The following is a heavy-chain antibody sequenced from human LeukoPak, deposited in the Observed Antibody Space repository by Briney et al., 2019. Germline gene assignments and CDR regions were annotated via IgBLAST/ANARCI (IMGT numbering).Heavy chain of an antibody. J-gene: IGHJ4*02. CDR3: ASRSGSYRLGFDY. D-gene: IGHD1-26*01. V-gene: IGHV3-30*03. Sequence: GGSLRLSCAASGFTFSSYGMHWVRQAPGKGLEWVAVISYDGSNKYYADSVKGRFTISRDNSKNTLYLQMNSLRAEDTAVYYCASRSGSYRLGFDYWGQGTLVTVSS. CDR1: GFTFSSYG. CDR2: ISYDGSNK.